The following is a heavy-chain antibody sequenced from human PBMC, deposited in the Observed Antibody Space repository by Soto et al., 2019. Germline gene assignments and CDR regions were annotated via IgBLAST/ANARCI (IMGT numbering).Heavy chain of an antibody. J-gene: IGHJ6*02. V-gene: IGHV4-61*01. CDR3: ARGSGVPASIREKTVNTGYYYYYGMDV. CDR2: IYYSGST. D-gene: IGHD2-2*01. CDR1: GGSVSSGSYY. Sequence: PKLKQLRETLSLTCTVSGGSVSSGSYYWSWIRQPPGKGLEWIGYIYYSGSTNYNPSLKSRVTISVDTSKNQFSLKLSSVTAADTAVYYCARGSGVPASIREKTVNTGYYYYYGMDVWGQGTTVTVSS.